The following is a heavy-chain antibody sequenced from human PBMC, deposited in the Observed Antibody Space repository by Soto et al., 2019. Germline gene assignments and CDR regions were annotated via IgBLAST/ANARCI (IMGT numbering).Heavy chain of an antibody. CDR2: IIPIFGTA. CDR3: ASPGPPGYSSSWYGWYFDL. CDR1: GGTFSSYA. D-gene: IGHD6-13*01. V-gene: IGHV1-69*13. Sequence: VASVKVSCKASGGTFSSYAISWVRQAPGQGLEWMGGIIPIFGTANYAQKFQGRVTITADESTSTAYMELSSLRSEDTAVYYCASPGPPGYSSSWYGWYFDLWGRGTLVTVSS. J-gene: IGHJ2*01.